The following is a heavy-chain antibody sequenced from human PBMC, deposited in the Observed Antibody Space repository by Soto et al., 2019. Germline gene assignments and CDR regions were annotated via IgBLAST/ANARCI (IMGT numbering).Heavy chain of an antibody. CDR3: ARDAYGDYVYFDY. Sequence: SETLSLTCTVSGGSISSAGYYWSWIRQHPGKGLEWIGYIYYSGSTYYNPSLKSRVTISVDTSKNQFSLKLSSVTAADTAVYYCARDAYGDYVYFDYWGQGTLVTVSS. D-gene: IGHD4-17*01. CDR2: IYYSGST. J-gene: IGHJ4*02. V-gene: IGHV4-31*03. CDR1: GGSISSAGYY.